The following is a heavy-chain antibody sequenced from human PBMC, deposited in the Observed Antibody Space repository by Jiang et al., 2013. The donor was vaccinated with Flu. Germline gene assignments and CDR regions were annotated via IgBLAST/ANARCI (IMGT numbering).Heavy chain of an antibody. V-gene: IGHV4-39*01. D-gene: IGHD6-13*01. J-gene: IGHJ5*02. CDR2: IYYSGST. CDR3: ARHWQLFDP. Sequence: LEWIGSIYYSGSTYYNPSLKSRVTIXVDTSKNQFSLKLSSVTAADTAVYYCARHWQLFDPWGQGTLVTVSS.